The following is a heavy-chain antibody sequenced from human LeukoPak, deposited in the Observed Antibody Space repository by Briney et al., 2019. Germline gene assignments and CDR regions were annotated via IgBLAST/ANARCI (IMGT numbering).Heavy chain of an antibody. J-gene: IGHJ4*02. CDR3: ASAAQWLSFDY. Sequence: SETLSLTCTVSGGSISSYYWSWIRQPPGKGLEWIGYIYYSGGTNYNPSLKSRVTISVDTSKNQFSLKLSSVTAADTAVYYCASAAQWLSFDYWGQGTLVTVSS. CDR1: GGSISSYY. D-gene: IGHD6-19*01. V-gene: IGHV4-59*01. CDR2: IYYSGGT.